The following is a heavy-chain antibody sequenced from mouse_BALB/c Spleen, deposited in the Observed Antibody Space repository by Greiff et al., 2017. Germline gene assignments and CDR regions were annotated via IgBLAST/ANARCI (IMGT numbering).Heavy chain of an antibody. CDR2: INPSTGYT. CDR3: TRSKGNYDYYAMDY. Sequence: VQLQQSGAELAKPGASVKMSCKASGYTFTSYWMHWVKQRPGQGLEWIGYINPSTGYTEYNQKFKDKATLTAVTSASTAYMELSSLTNEDSAVYYCTRSKGNYDYYAMDYWGQGTSVTVSS. V-gene: IGHV1-7*01. D-gene: IGHD2-1*01. J-gene: IGHJ4*01. CDR1: GYTFTSYW.